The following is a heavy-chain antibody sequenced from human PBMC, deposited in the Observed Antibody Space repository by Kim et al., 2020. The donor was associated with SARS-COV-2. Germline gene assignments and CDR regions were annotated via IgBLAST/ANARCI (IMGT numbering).Heavy chain of an antibody. Sequence: SETLSLTCTVSGGSISSFSWSWIRQPPRKGTGVDWVFLLQWEHQLQPLPQSRVNMSPDTSRNQLSLNLTSVTAADTAVYDCAKLIRTVANWFDPWGQGTPGTLSS. J-gene: IGHJ5*02. CDR1: GGSISSFS. D-gene: IGHD3-22*01. CDR2: LLQWEH. V-gene: IGHV4-59*08. CDR3: AKLIRTVANWFDP.